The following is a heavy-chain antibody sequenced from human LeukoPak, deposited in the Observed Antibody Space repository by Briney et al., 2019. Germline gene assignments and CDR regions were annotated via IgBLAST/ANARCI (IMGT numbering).Heavy chain of an antibody. Sequence: SETLSLTCTVSGGSISSYYWSWIRQPPGKGREWIGYIYYSGSTNYNPSLKSRVTISVDTSKNQFSLKLSSVTAADTAVYYCARDSSPYDFWSGYLPYYYGMDVWGQGTTVTVSS. J-gene: IGHJ6*02. V-gene: IGHV4-59*01. D-gene: IGHD3-3*01. CDR3: ARDSSPYDFWSGYLPYYYGMDV. CDR1: GGSISSYY. CDR2: IYYSGST.